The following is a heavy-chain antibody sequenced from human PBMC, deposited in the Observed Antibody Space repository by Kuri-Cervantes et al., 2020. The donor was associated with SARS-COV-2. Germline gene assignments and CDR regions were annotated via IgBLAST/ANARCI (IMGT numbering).Heavy chain of an antibody. V-gene: IGHV3-73*01. CDR3: RMGDWFDP. CDR1: GFTFSGSA. CDR2: IRSKANSYAT. D-gene: IGHD3-16*01. Sequence: GESLKISCAASGFTFSGSAMHWVRQASGKGLEWVGRIRSKANSYATACAASVKGRFTISRDDSRNTAYLQMNSLKTEDTAVYYCRMGDWFDPWGQGTLVTVSS. J-gene: IGHJ5*02.